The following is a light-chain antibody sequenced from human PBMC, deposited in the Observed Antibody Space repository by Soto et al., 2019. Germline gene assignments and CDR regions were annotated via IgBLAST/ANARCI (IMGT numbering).Light chain of an antibody. CDR1: STDFVSYNR. CDR3: SLYTSENTYV. V-gene: IGLV2-18*01. Sequence: QSVLTQPPSVSGSSGQSVTISCTGTSTDFVSYNRVSWCQQPPGTAPKLIIYEASNRPSGVPDRFSGSKSGNMASLTISGLQAADEADYYCSLYTSENTYVFGTGTKVTV. J-gene: IGLJ1*01. CDR2: EAS.